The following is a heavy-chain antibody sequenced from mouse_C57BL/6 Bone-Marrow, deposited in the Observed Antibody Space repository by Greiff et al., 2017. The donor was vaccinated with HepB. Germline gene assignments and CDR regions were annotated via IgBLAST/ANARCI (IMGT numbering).Heavy chain of an antibody. CDR2: ISYDGSN. J-gene: IGHJ2*01. D-gene: IGHD4-1*01. CDR1: GYSITSGYY. CDR3: ARGWEFDY. Sequence: EVQLVESGPGLVKPSQSLSLTCSVTGYSITSGYYWNWIRQFPGNKLEWMGYISYDGSNNYNPSLKNRISITRDTSKNQFFLKLNSVTTEDTATYYCARGWEFDYWGQGTTLTVSS. V-gene: IGHV3-6*01.